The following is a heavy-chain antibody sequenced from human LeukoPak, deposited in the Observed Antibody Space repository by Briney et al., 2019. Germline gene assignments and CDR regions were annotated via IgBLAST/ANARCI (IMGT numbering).Heavy chain of an antibody. J-gene: IGHJ4*02. CDR1: GFTFSSYA. Sequence: PGRSLRLSCAASGFTFSSYAMHWVRQAPDKGLEWVAVISYDGSNKYYADSVKGRFTISRDNSKNTLYLQMNSLRAEDTAVYYCARDIFSYYYDSSGNDYWGQGTLVTVSS. CDR2: ISYDGSNK. CDR3: ARDIFSYYYDSSGNDY. D-gene: IGHD3-22*01. V-gene: IGHV3-30-3*01.